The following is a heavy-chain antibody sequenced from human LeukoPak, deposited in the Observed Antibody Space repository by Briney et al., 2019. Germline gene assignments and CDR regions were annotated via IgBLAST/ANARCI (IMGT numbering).Heavy chain of an antibody. D-gene: IGHD6-13*01. Sequence: GGSLRLSCAASGFTFSSYGMHWVRQAPGKGLEWVAFIRYDGSNKYYADSVKGRFTISRDNSKNTLYLQMNSLRAEDTAVYYCARVPISSSHLYYYYMDVWGKGTTVTISS. V-gene: IGHV3-30*02. CDR2: IRYDGSNK. CDR3: ARVPISSSHLYYYYMDV. CDR1: GFTFSSYG. J-gene: IGHJ6*03.